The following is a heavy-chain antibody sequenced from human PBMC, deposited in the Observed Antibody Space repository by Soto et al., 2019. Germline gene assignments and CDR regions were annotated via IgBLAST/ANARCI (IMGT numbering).Heavy chain of an antibody. V-gene: IGHV1-3*01. J-gene: IGHJ4*02. CDR1: GYTFTSYA. CDR2: INAGNGNT. Sequence: ASVKVSCKASGYTFTSYAMHWVRQAPGQRLEWMGWINAGNGNTKYSQKFQGRVTITRDTSASTACMELSSLRSEDTAVYYCARSIVVVTALDYWGQGTLDTVSS. CDR3: ARSIVVVTALDY. D-gene: IGHD2-21*02.